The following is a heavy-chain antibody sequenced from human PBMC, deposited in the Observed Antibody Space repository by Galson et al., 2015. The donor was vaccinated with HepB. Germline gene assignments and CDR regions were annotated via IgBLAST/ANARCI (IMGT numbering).Heavy chain of an antibody. V-gene: IGHV3-48*01. CDR2: ISPGGTK. D-gene: IGHD3-10*01. CDR3: ARNPASYGYYNMDV. CDR1: GFSFMSHS. Sequence: SLRLSCAASGFSFMSHSMNWVRHSPGKGLEWLAYISPGGTKDYADTARGRFTISRDNAKKSMYLHMSSLRVEDTAVYYCARNPASYGYYNMDVWGQGTTVTVSS. J-gene: IGHJ6*02.